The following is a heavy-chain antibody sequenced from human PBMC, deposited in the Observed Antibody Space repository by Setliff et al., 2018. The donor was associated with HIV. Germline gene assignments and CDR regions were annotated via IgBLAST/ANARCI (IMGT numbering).Heavy chain of an antibody. CDR2: MSTGGDIK. CDR1: GFTFSSYV. V-gene: IGHV3-30-3*01. D-gene: IGHD1-1*01. Sequence: GGSLRLSCAATGFTFSSYVLHWVRQAPGKGLEWVAVMSTGGDIKIYADSVKGRFTISRDNSKNTLFLQMNSLRPEDTAVYYCARSPGMFDYWGQGTPVTVSS. CDR3: ARSPGMFDY. J-gene: IGHJ4*02.